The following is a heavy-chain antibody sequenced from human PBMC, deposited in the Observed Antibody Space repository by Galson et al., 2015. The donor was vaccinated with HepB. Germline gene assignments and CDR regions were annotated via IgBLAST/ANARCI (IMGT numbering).Heavy chain of an antibody. CDR2: IIPIFGTA. CDR3: ARFGYSSSWYPRSHWFDP. V-gene: IGHV1-69*13. D-gene: IGHD6-13*01. Sequence: SVKVSCKASGGTFSSYAISWVRQAPGQGLEWMGGIIPIFGTANYAQKFQGRVTITADESTSTAYMELSSLRSEDTAVYYCARFGYSSSWYPRSHWFDPWGQGTLVTVSS. CDR1: GGTFSSYA. J-gene: IGHJ5*02.